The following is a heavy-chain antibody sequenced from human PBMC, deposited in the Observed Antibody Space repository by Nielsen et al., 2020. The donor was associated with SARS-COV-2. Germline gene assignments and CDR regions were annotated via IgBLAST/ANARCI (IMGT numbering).Heavy chain of an antibody. CDR2: MFYIGTA. CDR3: ARDATSGSAFDI. D-gene: IGHD1-26*01. CDR1: GVSVTSGSYF. J-gene: IGHJ3*02. V-gene: IGHV4-61*01. Sequence: SETLSLTCTVSGVSVTSGSYFWSWIRQAPGKRLEWIGYMFYIGTANYNPSLKSRVTISVDTSKNQFSLKLNSVTTADTAVYYCARDATSGSAFDIWGQGTMVTVPS.